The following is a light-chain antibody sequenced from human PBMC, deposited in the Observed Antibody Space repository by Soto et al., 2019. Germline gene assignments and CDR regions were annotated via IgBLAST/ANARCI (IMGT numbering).Light chain of an antibody. Sequence: EVVVTQSPATLSSSPGERATLSCRASQSVDTFLAWYQQKPGRTPRLLIYDVSKRAPGIPARFSGSGSETDFTLTISSLEPEDFAVYYCQQRTLWPWTFGQGT. J-gene: IGKJ1*01. CDR3: QQRTLWPWT. CDR2: DVS. CDR1: QSVDTF. V-gene: IGKV3-11*01.